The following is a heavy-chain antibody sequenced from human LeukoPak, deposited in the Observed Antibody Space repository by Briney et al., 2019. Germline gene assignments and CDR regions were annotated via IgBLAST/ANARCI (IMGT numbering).Heavy chain of an antibody. CDR2: VDYSGRP. V-gene: IGHV4-39*01. CDR1: GGSITNSDYF. Sequence: SETLSLTCTVSGGSITNSDYFWGWIRQPPGKGLEWMGNVDYSGRPHRNPSLMGRVTINADRSRNQFSLNLSSVTAADTAVYFRARLDASLAHLSGSFPDYWGQGALVTVSS. J-gene: IGHJ4*02. D-gene: IGHD3-10*01. CDR3: ARLDASLAHLSGSFPDY.